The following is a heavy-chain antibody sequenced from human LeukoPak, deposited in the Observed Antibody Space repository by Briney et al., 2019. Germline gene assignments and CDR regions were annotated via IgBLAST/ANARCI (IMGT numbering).Heavy chain of an antibody. CDR1: GFTFGGYY. J-gene: IGHJ6*03. CDR2: ISSSSSYI. V-gene: IGHV3-21*01. CDR3: ARQNRNYDYYYYMDV. Sequence: PGGSLRLSCAASGFTFGGYYMSWIRQAPGKGLEWVSSISSSSSYIYYADSVKGRFTISRDNAKNSLYLQMNSLRAEDTAVYYCARQNRNYDYYYYMDVWGKGTTVTISS. D-gene: IGHD1-14*01.